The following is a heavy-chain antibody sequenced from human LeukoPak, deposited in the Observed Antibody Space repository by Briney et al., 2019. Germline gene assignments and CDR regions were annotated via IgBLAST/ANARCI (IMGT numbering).Heavy chain of an antibody. V-gene: IGHV3-33*01. CDR1: GFTFSYYA. CDR2: IWSDGSNK. D-gene: IGHD3-10*01. J-gene: IGHJ4*02. Sequence: GRSLRLSCSASGFTFSYYAIHWVRQAPGKGLEWVALIWSDGSNKYYADSVRGRITISRDNSKNTVYLQMNSLRAEDTAVYYCARELFSSGSCPDGWGQGTLVTVSS. CDR3: ARELFSSGSCPDG.